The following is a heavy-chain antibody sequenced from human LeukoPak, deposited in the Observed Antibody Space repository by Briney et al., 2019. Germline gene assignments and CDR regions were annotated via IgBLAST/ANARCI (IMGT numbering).Heavy chain of an antibody. V-gene: IGHV3-11*01. CDR1: GFTFSDYY. Sequence: TGGSLRLSCAASGFTFSDYYMNWLRQAPGKGLEWVSSISRVGNSIYYAESVKGRFTISRDNAKNSLYLQMNNLRAEDTAVYYCARRLYCSGTSCYTGPDAFDVWGQGTVVTVSS. J-gene: IGHJ3*01. CDR2: ISRVGNSI. CDR3: ARRLYCSGTSCYTGPDAFDV. D-gene: IGHD2-2*02.